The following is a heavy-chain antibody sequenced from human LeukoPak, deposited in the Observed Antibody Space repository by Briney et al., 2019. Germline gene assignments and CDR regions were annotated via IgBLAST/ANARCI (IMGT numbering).Heavy chain of an antibody. CDR3: AREGNSGYDLRYSYDHDMDV. CDR1: GFTFTRYW. D-gene: IGHD5-12*01. J-gene: IGHJ6*03. Sequence: GGSLRLSCEVSGFTFTRYWMSWVRQAPGKGLEWVANIKQDGSEKYYVDSVKGRFTISRDNAKNSLFLQMISLRAEDTAVYYCAREGNSGYDLRYSYDHDMDVWGKGTTVTVSS. V-gene: IGHV3-7*03. CDR2: IKQDGSEK.